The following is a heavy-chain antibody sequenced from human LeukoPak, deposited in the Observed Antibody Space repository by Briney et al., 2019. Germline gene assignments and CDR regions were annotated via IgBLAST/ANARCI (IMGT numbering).Heavy chain of an antibody. V-gene: IGHV4-30-2*01. CDR2: IYHSGST. D-gene: IGHD3-10*01. Sequence: SETLSLTCAVSGGSISSGGYSWSWIRQPPGKGLEWIGYIYHSGSTNYNPSLKSRVTISVDTSKNQFSLKLSSVTAADTAVYYCARGLPNYYGSGSSFDYWGQGTLVTVSS. J-gene: IGHJ4*02. CDR3: ARGLPNYYGSGSSFDY. CDR1: GGSISSGGYS.